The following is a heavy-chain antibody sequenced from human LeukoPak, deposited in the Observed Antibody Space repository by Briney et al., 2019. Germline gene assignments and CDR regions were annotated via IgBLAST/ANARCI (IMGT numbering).Heavy chain of an antibody. CDR2: IYSGGST. J-gene: IGHJ4*02. V-gene: IGHV3-53*01. Sequence: GGSLRLSCAASGLIVSSNYMSWVRQAPGKGLEWVSVIYSGGSTYYADSVKGRFTISRENSTKTLYLQMNSLRVEDTAVYYCAGGSGSGLDYWGQGTLVTVSS. D-gene: IGHD3-10*01. CDR1: GLIVSSNY. CDR3: AGGSGSGLDY.